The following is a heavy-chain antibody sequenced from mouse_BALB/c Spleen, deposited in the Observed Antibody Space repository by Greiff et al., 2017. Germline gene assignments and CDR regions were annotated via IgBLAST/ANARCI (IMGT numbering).Heavy chain of an antibody. D-gene: IGHD2-1*01. V-gene: IGHV5-17*02. CDR2: ISSGSSTI. CDR1: GFTFSSFG. J-gene: IGHJ4*01. CDR3: ARGDYGNYVYAMDY. Sequence: EVQVVESGGGLVQPGGSRKLSCAASGFTFSSFGMHWVRQAPEKGLEWVAYISSGSSTIYYADTVKGRFTISRDNPKNTLFLQMTSLRSEDTAMYYCARGDYGNYVYAMDYWGQGTSVTVSS.